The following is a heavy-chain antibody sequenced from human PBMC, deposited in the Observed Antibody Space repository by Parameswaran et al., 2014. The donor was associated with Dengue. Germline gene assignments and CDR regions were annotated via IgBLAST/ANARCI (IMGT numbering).Heavy chain of an antibody. V-gene: IGHV3-23*01. CDR3: AKDGLPMVRIRYYFDY. J-gene: IGHJ4*02. CDR1: GFTFSSYA. CDR2: ISGSGGST. D-gene: IGHD3-10*01. Sequence: ESLKISCAASGFTFSSYAMSWVRQAPGKGLEWVSAISGSGGSTYYADSVKGRFTISRDNSKNTLYLQMNSLRAEDTAVYYCAKDGLPMVRIRYYFDYWGQGTLVTVSS.